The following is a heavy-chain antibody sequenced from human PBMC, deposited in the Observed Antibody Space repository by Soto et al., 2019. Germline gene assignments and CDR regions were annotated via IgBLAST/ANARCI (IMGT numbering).Heavy chain of an antibody. Sequence: SLRLSCAASGFTFSNYGMHWVRQTPGKGLEWVAIIWRDGSKILYADSVKGRFTISRDNSKNTLYLQMNSLRAEDSAVYYCARDLRKGRYFDYWSQGTLVTVSS. V-gene: IGHV3-33*01. J-gene: IGHJ4*02. CDR1: GFTFSNYG. CDR3: ARDLRKGRYFDY. CDR2: IWRDGSKI.